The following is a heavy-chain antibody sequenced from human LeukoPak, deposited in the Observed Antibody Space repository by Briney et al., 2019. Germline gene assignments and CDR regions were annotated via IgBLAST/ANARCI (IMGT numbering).Heavy chain of an antibody. V-gene: IGHV1-69*05. CDR1: GGTFGSYA. J-gene: IGHJ4*02. CDR2: IIPIFGTA. Sequence: ASVKVSCKASGGTFGSYAISWVRQAPGQGLEWMGRIIPIFGTANYAQRFQGRVTITTDESTSTAYMELSSLRSEDTAVYYCARGGPLGYYFDYWGQGTLVTVSS. D-gene: IGHD7-27*01. CDR3: ARGGPLGYYFDY.